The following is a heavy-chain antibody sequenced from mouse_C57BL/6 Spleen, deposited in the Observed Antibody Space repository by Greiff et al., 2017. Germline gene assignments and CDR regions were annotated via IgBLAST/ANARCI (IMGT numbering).Heavy chain of an antibody. CDR1: GFTFSDYG. V-gene: IGHV5-17*01. Sequence: EVKLVESGGGLVKPGGSLKLSCAASGFTFSDYGMHWVRQAPEKGLEWVAYISSGSSTIYYADTVKGRFTISRDNAKNTLFLQMTSLRSEDTAMYYCARDYYGSSPFFAYWGQGTLVTVSA. CDR3: ARDYYGSSPFFAY. D-gene: IGHD1-1*01. J-gene: IGHJ3*01. CDR2: ISSGSSTI.